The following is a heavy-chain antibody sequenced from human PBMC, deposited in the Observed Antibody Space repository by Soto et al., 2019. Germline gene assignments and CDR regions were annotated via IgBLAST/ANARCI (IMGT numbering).Heavy chain of an antibody. Sequence: PSETLSLTCAVSGGSISSANWWTWVRQPPGKGLEWIGGIYHGGSTSYNPSLKSRVTLSLDKFKNHFSLNLTSVTAADTAVYYCARLSFSYGVDVWGQGTTGTVSS. CDR1: GGSISSANW. V-gene: IGHV4-4*02. J-gene: IGHJ6*02. CDR2: IYHGGST. CDR3: ARLSFSYGVDV.